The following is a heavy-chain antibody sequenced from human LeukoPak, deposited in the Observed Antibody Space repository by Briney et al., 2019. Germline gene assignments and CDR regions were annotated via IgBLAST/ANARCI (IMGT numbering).Heavy chain of an antibody. Sequence: SETLSLTCTVSGGSISSYYWSWIRQPPGKGLEWIGYIYYSGSTNCNPSLKSRVTISVDTSKNQFSLKLSSVTAADTAVYYCARNVVAGSLGYWGQGTLVTVSS. J-gene: IGHJ4*02. D-gene: IGHD6-19*01. V-gene: IGHV4-59*12. CDR2: IYYSGST. CDR1: GGSISSYY. CDR3: ARNVVAGSLGY.